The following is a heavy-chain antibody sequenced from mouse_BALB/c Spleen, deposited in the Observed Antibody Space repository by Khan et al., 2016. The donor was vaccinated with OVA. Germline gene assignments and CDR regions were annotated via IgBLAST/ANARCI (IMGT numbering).Heavy chain of an antibody. CDR3: SRGASYWYFDV. J-gene: IGHJ1*01. Sequence: QIQLVQSGPELKKPGETVKISCKASGYTFTNYGMNWVKQAPGKGLKWMGWINTYTGEPTYTDDFKGRFAFSLETSASTAYLQINKLKTEDMATTFTSRGASYWYFDVWGAGTTLTVSS. CDR2: INTYTGEP. V-gene: IGHV9-1*02. CDR1: GYTFTNYG.